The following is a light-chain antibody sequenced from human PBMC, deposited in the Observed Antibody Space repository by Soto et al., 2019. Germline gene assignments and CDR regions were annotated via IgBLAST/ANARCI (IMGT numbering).Light chain of an antibody. CDR3: QQYGSSPLT. J-gene: IGKJ4*01. V-gene: IGKV3-20*01. Sequence: EIVLTQSPATLSLSPGERATLSCRASQSVSSYLAWYQQKPGQAPRLLIYDASNRATGIPDRFSGSGSGTDFTLTISRLEPEDFAVYYCQQYGSSPLTFGGGTKVEIK. CDR2: DAS. CDR1: QSVSSY.